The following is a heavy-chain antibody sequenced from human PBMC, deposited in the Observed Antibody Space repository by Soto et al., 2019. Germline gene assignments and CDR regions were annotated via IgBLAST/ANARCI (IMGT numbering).Heavy chain of an antibody. CDR1: GYTFTSYG. V-gene: IGHV1-3*01. J-gene: IGHJ4*02. D-gene: IGHD2-21*02. CDR2: INAGNGNT. CDR3: ARSIVVVTALDY. Sequence: ASVKVSCKASGYTFTSYGISWVRQAPGQGLEWMGWINAGNGNTKYSQKFQGRVTITRDTSASTAYMELSSLRSEDTAVYYCARSIVVVTALDYWGQGILVTVSS.